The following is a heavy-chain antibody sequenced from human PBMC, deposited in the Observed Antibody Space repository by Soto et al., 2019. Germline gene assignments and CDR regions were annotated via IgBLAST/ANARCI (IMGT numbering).Heavy chain of an antibody. J-gene: IGHJ4*02. D-gene: IGHD3-3*01. Sequence: QITLNESGPTQVKPRQTLTLTCAFSGFSLTTSGVGVCSIRQSPGKDPEWLALIYWDDDNRYSPAMKSRLTITKDTSKNQLVLTMSDLDTADTATYYCAHRVLPTLFALVTTTARYFDFWGQGTPVAVPS. CDR3: AHRVLPTLFALVTTTARYFDF. CDR2: IYWDDDN. V-gene: IGHV2-5*02. CDR1: GFSLTTSGVG.